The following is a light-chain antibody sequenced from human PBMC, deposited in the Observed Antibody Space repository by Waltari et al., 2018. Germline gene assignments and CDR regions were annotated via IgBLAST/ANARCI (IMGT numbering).Light chain of an antibody. J-gene: IGLJ3*02. CDR1: TNELGSYNY. CDR3: CSYAGSYTWV. V-gene: IGLV2-11*01. CDR2: DVT. Sequence: SALTQPRSVSGSPGQSVTISCTGTTNELGSYNYVSWYQQPPGKAPKLIILDVTQRPSGVPDRLSGSKSGNTASLTISGLRAEDEAEYYCCSYAGSYTWVFGGGTKLTVV.